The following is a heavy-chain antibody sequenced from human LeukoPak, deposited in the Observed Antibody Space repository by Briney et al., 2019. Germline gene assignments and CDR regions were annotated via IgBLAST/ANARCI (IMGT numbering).Heavy chain of an antibody. Sequence: SETLSLTCSVSGVSISSYYWSWIRQPPGKGLEWIGYIYYIGSTNYNPPLKSRVTISVDTSKNQFSLKLSSVTAADTAVYYCARGSRLSYYYGSGSPNYYGMDVWGQGTTVTVSS. CDR2: IYYIGST. V-gene: IGHV4-59*12. D-gene: IGHD3-10*01. CDR3: ARGSRLSYYYGSGSPNYYGMDV. CDR1: GVSISSYY. J-gene: IGHJ6*02.